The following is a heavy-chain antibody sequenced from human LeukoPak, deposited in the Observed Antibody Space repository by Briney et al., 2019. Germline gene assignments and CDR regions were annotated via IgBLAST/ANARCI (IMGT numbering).Heavy chain of an antibody. CDR3: ARVFTTDGSVGGFDP. V-gene: IGHV4-59*01. D-gene: IGHD3-16*01. CDR2: IYYSGVT. CDR1: GGSISGYY. Sequence: SETLSLTCTVSGGSISGYYWSWIRQSPGKGLEWIGYIYYSGVTTYNPSLKSRVTISVDTSKNQFSLKLRSVTAADTAIYYCARVFTTDGSVGGFDPWGQGTLVTVSS. J-gene: IGHJ5*02.